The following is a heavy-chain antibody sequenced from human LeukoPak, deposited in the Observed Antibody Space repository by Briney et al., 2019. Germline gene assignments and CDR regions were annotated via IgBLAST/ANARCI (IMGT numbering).Heavy chain of an antibody. CDR2: INSDGSST. V-gene: IGHV3-74*01. CDR1: GFTFSSYW. Sequence: PGGSLRLSCAASGFTFSSYWLHWVRQAPGKGLVWVSRINSDGSSTSYADSVKGRFTISRDNAKNTLYLQMNSLRAEDTAVYYCARVYSGSYYLGYWGQGTLVTVSS. J-gene: IGHJ4*02. CDR3: ARVYSGSYYLGY. D-gene: IGHD1-26*01.